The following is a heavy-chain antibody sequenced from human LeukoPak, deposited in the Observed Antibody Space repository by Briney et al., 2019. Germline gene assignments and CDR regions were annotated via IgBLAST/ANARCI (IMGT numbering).Heavy chain of an antibody. Sequence: SETLSLTCAVYGGSFSGYYWSWIRQPPGKGLEWIGEINHSGSTNYNPSLKSRVTISVDTSKNQFSLKLSSVTAADTAVYYCARGFSRLLDYWGQGTLVTVSS. CDR1: GGSFSGYY. V-gene: IGHV4-34*01. J-gene: IGHJ4*02. CDR3: ARGFSRLLDY. D-gene: IGHD2-15*01. CDR2: INHSGST.